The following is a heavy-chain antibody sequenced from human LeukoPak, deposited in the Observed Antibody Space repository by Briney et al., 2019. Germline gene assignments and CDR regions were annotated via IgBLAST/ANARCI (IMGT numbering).Heavy chain of an antibody. Sequence: GGSLRLSCAASGFTFCTYAMTWVRQAPGKGLEWVSVISGSGGSTYYADSVKGRFIISRDNSKNTLYLQMNSLRAEDTAVYYCAKNHYSSSRDYFDYWGQGTLVTVSS. CDR3: AKNHYSSSRDYFDY. CDR2: ISGSGGST. CDR1: GFTFCTYA. J-gene: IGHJ4*02. V-gene: IGHV3-23*01. D-gene: IGHD6-13*01.